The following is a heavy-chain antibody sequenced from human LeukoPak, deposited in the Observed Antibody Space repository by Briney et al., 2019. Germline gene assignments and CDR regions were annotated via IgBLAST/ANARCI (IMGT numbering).Heavy chain of an antibody. CDR3: ARGALGYCGSTSCYRVYYYYGMDV. Sequence: SETLSLTCSVYGLTFSGYYWIWNRQPPGMGLEWMGEINHSGSTNYNPSLKSRVTISVNTTKNQFILKLSSVTAADTAVYYCARGALGYCGSTSCYRVYYYYGMDVWGKGATVSVCS. CDR1: GLTFSGYY. CDR2: INHSGST. D-gene: IGHD2-2*02. J-gene: IGHJ6*04. V-gene: IGHV4-34*01.